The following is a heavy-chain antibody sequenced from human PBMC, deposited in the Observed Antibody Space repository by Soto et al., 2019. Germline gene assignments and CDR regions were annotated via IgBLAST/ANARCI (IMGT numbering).Heavy chain of an antibody. CDR3: ARTFYDSSGYRDAFDI. Sequence: GGSLRLSCAASGFTFSSYAMHWVRRAPDKGLEWVAVISYDGSNKYYADSVKGRFTISRDNSKNTLYLQVSSLRVEDTAVYYCARTFYDSSGYRDAFDIWGQGTMVTVSS. J-gene: IGHJ3*02. CDR1: GFTFSSYA. D-gene: IGHD3-22*01. CDR2: ISYDGSNK. V-gene: IGHV3-30-3*01.